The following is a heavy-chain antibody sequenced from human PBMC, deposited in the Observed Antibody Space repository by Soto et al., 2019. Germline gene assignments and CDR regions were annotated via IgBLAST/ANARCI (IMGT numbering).Heavy chain of an antibody. V-gene: IGHV3-23*01. J-gene: IGHJ4*02. D-gene: IGHD3-22*01. CDR2: ISGSGASS. Sequence: EVHLLESGGGLIKRGGSLRISCAASGFTFSSSAMNWVRQAPGKGLEWVSSISGSGASSYYADSVKGRFTISRDNSKNTVYLQMNSLRAEDTAIYYCAKDHNFDSSAYYGARFDFWGQGTLVTVSS. CDR1: GFTFSSSA. CDR3: AKDHNFDSSAYYGARFDF.